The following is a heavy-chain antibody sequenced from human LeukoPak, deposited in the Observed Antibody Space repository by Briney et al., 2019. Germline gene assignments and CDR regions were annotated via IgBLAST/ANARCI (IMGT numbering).Heavy chain of an antibody. CDR2: IYQNGRT. Sequence: SETLSLTCTVSGGSMSGYYWSWIRQPPGKGLEWIGYIYQNGRTNYNPSLKSRVTISVDTSKNQFSLKLSSVTAADTAVYYCASIWFGEPYFDYWGQGTLVTVSS. J-gene: IGHJ4*02. V-gene: IGHV4-59*08. CDR3: ASIWFGEPYFDY. D-gene: IGHD3-10*01. CDR1: GGSMSGYY.